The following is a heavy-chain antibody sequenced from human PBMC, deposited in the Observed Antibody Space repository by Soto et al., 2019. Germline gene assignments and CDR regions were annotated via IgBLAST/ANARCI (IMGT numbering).Heavy chain of an antibody. CDR1: GFRFSSYA. D-gene: IGHD2-15*01. J-gene: IGHJ4*02. CDR3: AKDGDTNLVGVLDF. CDR2: ISGSGSSA. Sequence: EVQLLESGGGLVQPGGSLRLSCAASGFRFSSYAMSWVRQAPGKGLEWVSAISGSGSSANSADSVKGRFTISRDNSKNTLYLQMNSLRAADTAVYYCAKDGDTNLVGVLDFWGQGTLVTVSS. V-gene: IGHV3-23*01.